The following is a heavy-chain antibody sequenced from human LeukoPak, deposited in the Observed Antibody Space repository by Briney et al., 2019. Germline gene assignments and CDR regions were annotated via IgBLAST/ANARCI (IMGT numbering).Heavy chain of an antibody. V-gene: IGHV3-72*01. CDR1: GFTFSDHF. Sequence: GGSLRLSCAASGFTFSDHFMDWVRQAPGKGLKWVGRIRKRPNSYTTEYAASVQGRFAISRDDSKNSLYLQMNSLKTEDTAVYYCARVSTTVAGSDYLDYWGQGTQVTISS. CDR2: IRKRPNSYTT. J-gene: IGHJ4*02. D-gene: IGHD6-19*01. CDR3: ARVSTTVAGSDYLDY.